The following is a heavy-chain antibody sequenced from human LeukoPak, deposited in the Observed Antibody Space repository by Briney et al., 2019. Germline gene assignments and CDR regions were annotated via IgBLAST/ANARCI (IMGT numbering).Heavy chain of an antibody. V-gene: IGHV3-30*02. J-gene: IGHJ6*03. D-gene: IGHD5-18*01. Sequence: GGSLRLSCAASGFTFSSYGMHWVRQAPGKGLEWVAFIRYDGNNKYYADSVKGRFTISRDNSKNTLYLQMNSLRAEDTAVYYCAKGSESGYSYGYSYYYYMDVWGKGTTVTVSS. CDR3: AKGSESGYSYGYSYYYYMDV. CDR1: GFTFSSYG. CDR2: IRYDGNNK.